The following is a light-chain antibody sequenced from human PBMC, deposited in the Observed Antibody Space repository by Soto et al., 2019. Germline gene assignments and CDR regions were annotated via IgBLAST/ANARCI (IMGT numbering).Light chain of an antibody. V-gene: IGKV3-15*01. CDR3: QQYNNWPPLT. Sequence: EIVMTQSPATLSVSPGERATLSCRASQSVSSNLAGYQQKPCQAPRLLIYGASTRANGIQARFSVSGSGTEFTLTISSLQSEDFAVYYCQQYNNWPPLTFGGGTKVEIK. J-gene: IGKJ4*01. CDR2: GAS. CDR1: QSVSSN.